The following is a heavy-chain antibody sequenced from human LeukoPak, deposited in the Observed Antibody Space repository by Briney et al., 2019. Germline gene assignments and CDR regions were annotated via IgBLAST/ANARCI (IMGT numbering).Heavy chain of an antibody. D-gene: IGHD2-21*02. Sequence: ASVKVSCKASGYTFTSYDINWVRQATGQGLEWMGWMNPNSGNTGYAQKFQGRVTMTRNTSISTAYMELTSLRSEDTAVYYCARLGRIVVVTLFRAFDIWGQGTMVTVSS. J-gene: IGHJ3*02. CDR2: MNPNSGNT. CDR3: ARLGRIVVVTLFRAFDI. V-gene: IGHV1-8*01. CDR1: GYTFTSYD.